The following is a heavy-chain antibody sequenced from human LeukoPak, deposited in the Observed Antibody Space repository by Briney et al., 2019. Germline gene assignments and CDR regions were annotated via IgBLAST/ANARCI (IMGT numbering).Heavy chain of an antibody. CDR1: DGSINGYY. CDR2: IYYSGTT. V-gene: IGHV4-59*01. D-gene: IGHD5-12*01. Sequence: SETLSLTCTVSDGSINGYYWSWIRQPPGKGLEWIGYIYYSGTTYYNPSLKSRVTISLDTSKNKFSLNLTSVNVADTAVYYCARAGGYSGYASNWGQGTLVTVSS. CDR3: ARAGGYSGYASN. J-gene: IGHJ4*02.